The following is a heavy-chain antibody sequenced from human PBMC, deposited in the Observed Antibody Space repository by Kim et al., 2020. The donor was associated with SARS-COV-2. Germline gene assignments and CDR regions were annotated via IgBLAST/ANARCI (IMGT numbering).Heavy chain of an antibody. Sequence: NTRYSQKCQARVSITRATSATTAYLELSGLRSEDTAVYYCAREAVAGSFDHWGQGTLVTVSS. D-gene: IGHD6-19*01. CDR2: NT. V-gene: IGHV1-3*01. CDR3: AREAVAGSFDH. J-gene: IGHJ4*02.